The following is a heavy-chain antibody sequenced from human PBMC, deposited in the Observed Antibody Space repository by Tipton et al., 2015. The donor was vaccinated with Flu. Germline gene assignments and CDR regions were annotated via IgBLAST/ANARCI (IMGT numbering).Heavy chain of an antibody. J-gene: IGHJ4*02. V-gene: IGHV3-7*01. CDR3: ARAIAGADSL. Sequence: SLRLSCAASEFTFSNYWMSWVRQAPGKGLEWVANIKQDGSVKYYVDSVKGRFTISRDNAKNSLYLQMSSLRAEDTAVYYCARAIAGADSLWGQGTLVTVSS. D-gene: IGHD3-16*01. CDR1: EFTFSNYW. CDR2: IKQDGSVK.